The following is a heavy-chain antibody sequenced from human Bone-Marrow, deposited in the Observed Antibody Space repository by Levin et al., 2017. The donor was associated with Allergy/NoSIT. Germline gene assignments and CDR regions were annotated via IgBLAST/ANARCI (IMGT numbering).Heavy chain of an antibody. V-gene: IGHV1-46*01. CDR1: GYTFTNFY. CDR3: AREQGELKFDS. Sequence: GESLKISCQASGYTFTNFYMHWVRQAPGQGLEWMGLIKPRGGSTRYAQNFQGRVSLTRDTSTSTVYMELSSLKSEDTAVYYCAREQGELKFDSWGQGTLVTVSS. CDR2: IKPRGGST. J-gene: IGHJ4*02. D-gene: IGHD1-26*01.